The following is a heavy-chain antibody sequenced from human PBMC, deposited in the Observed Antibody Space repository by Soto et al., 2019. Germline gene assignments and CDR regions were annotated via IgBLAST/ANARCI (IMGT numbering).Heavy chain of an antibody. CDR1: GGSISSSNL. CDR2: IYHSGST. Sequence: PSETLSLTCAVSGGSISSSNLWSWVRRPPGKGLEWIGEIYHSGSTNYNPSLKSRVTISVDKSKNQFSLKLSSVTAADTAVYYCARAPAAGSGGSIIYYYGMDVWGQGTTVTVSS. V-gene: IGHV4-4*02. J-gene: IGHJ6*02. CDR3: ARAPAAGSGGSIIYYYGMDV. D-gene: IGHD6-19*01.